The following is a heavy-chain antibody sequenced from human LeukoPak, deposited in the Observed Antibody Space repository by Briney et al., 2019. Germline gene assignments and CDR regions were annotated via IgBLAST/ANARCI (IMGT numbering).Heavy chain of an antibody. CDR3: ARPYYYDSRIDP. CDR1: GGSISSGDYY. J-gene: IGHJ5*02. D-gene: IGHD3-22*01. V-gene: IGHV4-30-4*01. Sequence: PSETLSLTCTVSGGSISSGDYYWSWIRQPPGKGLEWIAYMYYSGSTYYNPSLKGRVTMSADTSKNQPSLKLSSVTAADTAVYYCARPYYYDSRIDPWGQGILVTVSS. CDR2: MYYSGST.